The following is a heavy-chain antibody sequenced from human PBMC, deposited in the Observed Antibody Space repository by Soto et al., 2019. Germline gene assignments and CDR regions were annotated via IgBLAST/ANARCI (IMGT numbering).Heavy chain of an antibody. D-gene: IGHD6-19*01. CDR1: GFTLTTYS. Sequence: GGSLRLSCAVSGFTLTTYSMNWVRQAPGKGLEWISFINKNGFTIYYADSVKGRLTISRDYAKNSLYLQMDSLRHEDTAVYYCARGAVTGTSLFDYWGLGTLVTVSS. CDR2: INKNGFTI. V-gene: IGHV3-48*02. J-gene: IGHJ4*02. CDR3: ARGAVTGTSLFDY.